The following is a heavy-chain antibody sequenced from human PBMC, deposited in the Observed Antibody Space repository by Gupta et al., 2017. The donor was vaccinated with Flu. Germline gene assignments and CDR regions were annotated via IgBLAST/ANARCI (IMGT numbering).Heavy chain of an antibody. J-gene: IGHJ4*02. CDR1: GASVGSNHYY. V-gene: IGHV4-39*02. CDR2: VYYTGSA. CDR3: ASYTFVTYYYGSGNFDY. Sequence: QLHLQESGPGLVKPSETLSLICSLSGASVGSNHYYRDWIRQPPGKGLEWIGSVYYTGSANYNPSLKSRVTMSVDTSKNHFSLKVTSVTAADTAIYYCASYTFVTYYYGSGNFDYWGQGARVTVAS. D-gene: IGHD3-10*01.